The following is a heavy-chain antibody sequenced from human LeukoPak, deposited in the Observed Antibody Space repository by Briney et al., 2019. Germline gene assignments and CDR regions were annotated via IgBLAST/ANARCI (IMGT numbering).Heavy chain of an antibody. D-gene: IGHD3-10*01. CDR2: IYYSGST. J-gene: IGHJ6*04. V-gene: IGHV4-59*01. CDR1: GGSISSYY. CDR3: ARDGLWFGASFYYGMDV. Sequence: SETLSLTCSVSGGSISSYYWSWIRQPPGKGLEWIGYIYYSGSTNYNPSLKSRVTISVDTSKNQSSLKLSSVTAADTAVYYCARDGLWFGASFYYGMDVWGKGTTVTVSS.